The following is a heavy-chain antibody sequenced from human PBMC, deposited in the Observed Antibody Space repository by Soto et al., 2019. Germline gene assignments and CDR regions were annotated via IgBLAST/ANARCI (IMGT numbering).Heavy chain of an antibody. CDR2: ISYDGSNK. CDR3: AKDAYLSDY. V-gene: IGHV3-30*18. J-gene: IGHJ4*02. Sequence: GGSLRLSCAASGFTFSSYGMHWVRQAPGKGLEWVAVISYDGSNKYYADSVKGRFTISRDNSKNTLYLQMNSLRAEDTAVYYSAKDAYLSDYWGQGTLVTVSS. D-gene: IGHD1-26*01. CDR1: GFTFSSYG.